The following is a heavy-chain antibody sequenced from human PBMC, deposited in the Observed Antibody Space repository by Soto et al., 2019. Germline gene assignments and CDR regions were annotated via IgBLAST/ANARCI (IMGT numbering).Heavy chain of an antibody. J-gene: IGHJ6*02. D-gene: IGHD3-10*01. Sequence: PXETLSLTCAVSGFSISSSSYYWGWIRQPPGKGLEWIGSIYYSGSTYYNPSLKSRVTISVDTSKNQFSLKLSSVTAADTAVYYCARQTMVRGVIGYYYYGMDVWGQGPTVTVS. CDR1: GFSISSSSYY. CDR2: IYYSGST. V-gene: IGHV4-39*01. CDR3: ARQTMVRGVIGYYYYGMDV.